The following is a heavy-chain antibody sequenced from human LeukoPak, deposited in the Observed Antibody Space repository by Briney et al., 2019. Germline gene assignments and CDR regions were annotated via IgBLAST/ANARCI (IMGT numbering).Heavy chain of an antibody. Sequence: GGSLRLSCAASGFTFSSYWMSWVRQAPGKGLEWVANIKQDGSEKYYVDSVKGRFTISRDNAKNSLYLQMNSLRAEDTAVYYCARDRGYYDFWSGYHKNENWFDPWGQGTLVTVSS. CDR3: ARDRGYYDFWSGYHKNENWFDP. J-gene: IGHJ5*02. CDR2: IKQDGSEK. V-gene: IGHV3-7*01. CDR1: GFTFSSYW. D-gene: IGHD3-3*01.